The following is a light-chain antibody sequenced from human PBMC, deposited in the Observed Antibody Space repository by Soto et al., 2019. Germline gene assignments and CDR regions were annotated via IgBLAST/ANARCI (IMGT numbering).Light chain of an antibody. J-gene: IGKJ4*01. CDR2: DPS. CDR1: RSVSSS. V-gene: IGKV3-11*01. CDR3: QQRSNWPPLT. Sequence: ELVLTQSQPTLSLSPGEKATLSSRASRSVSSSLACYQQKPGQAPRLLIYDPSNRATGIPARFSGSGSGTDFTLTISSLEPEDFAVYYCQQRSNWPPLTFGGGTKVEIK.